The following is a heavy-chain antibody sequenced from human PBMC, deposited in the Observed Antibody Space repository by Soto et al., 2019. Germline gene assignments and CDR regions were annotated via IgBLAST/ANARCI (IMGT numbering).Heavy chain of an antibody. Sequence: ASVKVSCKASGYTFTGYYMHWVRQAPGQGLEWMGWINPNSGGTNYAQKFQGRVTMTRDTSISTAHMELSRLRSDDTAVYYCARDTGYSGYDKRYYYYGMDVWGQGTTVTVSS. D-gene: IGHD5-12*01. J-gene: IGHJ6*02. CDR2: INPNSGGT. V-gene: IGHV1-2*02. CDR1: GYTFTGYY. CDR3: ARDTGYSGYDKRYYYYGMDV.